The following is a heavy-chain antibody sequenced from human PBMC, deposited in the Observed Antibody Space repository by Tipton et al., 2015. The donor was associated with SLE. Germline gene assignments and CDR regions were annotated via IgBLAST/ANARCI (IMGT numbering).Heavy chain of an antibody. Sequence: SPRLSCAAFGFTFNNYEMNWVRQAPGKGLEWVSYITSGGTTIYYADSVKGRFTISRDNAKNSLYLQMNSLRAEDTAIYYCARDLTGDSHWGQGTLVTVSS. V-gene: IGHV3-48*03. CDR2: ITSGGTTI. CDR1: GFTFNNYE. J-gene: IGHJ4*02. D-gene: IGHD7-27*01. CDR3: ARDLTGDSH.